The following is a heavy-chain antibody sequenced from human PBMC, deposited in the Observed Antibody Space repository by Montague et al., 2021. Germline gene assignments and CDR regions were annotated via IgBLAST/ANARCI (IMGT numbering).Heavy chain of an antibody. Sequence: SLRLSCAASDFTFSTYAMHWVRQAPGKGLEWVAVIWYDGSNKFYADSVKGRFTISRDNSKNTLYLQMNNLRAEDTAMYYCAGEVAPGSGRNSVDYWGQGTLVTVSS. CDR3: AGEVAPGSGRNSVDY. CDR2: IWYDGSNK. V-gene: IGHV3-33*01. CDR1: DFTFSTYA. J-gene: IGHJ4*02. D-gene: IGHD3-10*01.